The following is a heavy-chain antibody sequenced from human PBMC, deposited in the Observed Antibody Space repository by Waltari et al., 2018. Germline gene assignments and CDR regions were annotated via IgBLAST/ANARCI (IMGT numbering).Heavy chain of an antibody. CDR2: IYYSGST. CDR1: GGSISSYY. CDR3: ARVGSSSWYAYYFDY. D-gene: IGHD6-13*01. Sequence: QVQLPESGPGLFKPSENLSLTCTVSGGSISSYYWSWIRQPPGKGLAWIGYIYYSGSTNYNPSRKSRVTISVDTSKIQFSLKLSSVTAAHTAVYYCARVGSSSWYAYYFDYWGQGTLVTVSS. V-gene: IGHV4-59*01. J-gene: IGHJ4*02.